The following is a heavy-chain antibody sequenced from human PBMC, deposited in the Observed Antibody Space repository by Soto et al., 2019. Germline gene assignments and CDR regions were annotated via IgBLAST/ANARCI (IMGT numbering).Heavy chain of an antibody. D-gene: IGHD3-16*01. J-gene: IGHJ4*02. V-gene: IGHV3-23*01. CDR2: LSGSGGST. Sequence: GGSLRLSCAASGFPFNRYAMSWVRQAPGKGLEWVSGLSGSGGSTYYADSVKGRFTISRDNSKNTLYLQMNSLRAEDTALYYCAKATLLYGNFDYWGQGNPVTVSS. CDR3: AKATLLYGNFDY. CDR1: GFPFNRYA.